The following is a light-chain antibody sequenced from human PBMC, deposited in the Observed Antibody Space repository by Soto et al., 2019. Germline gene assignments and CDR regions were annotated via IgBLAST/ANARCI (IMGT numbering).Light chain of an antibody. CDR3: QQYSDNWT. J-gene: IGKJ1*01. Sequence: DIQMTQSPSTLSASVGDRVTITCRASQSISSWLAWYQHKPGTAPNLLIYKASTLQGGVPSRFSGSGSGTEFTLTSRSLQPDESAIYYRQQYSDNWTFGQGTKVEIK. V-gene: IGKV1-5*03. CDR2: KAS. CDR1: QSISSW.